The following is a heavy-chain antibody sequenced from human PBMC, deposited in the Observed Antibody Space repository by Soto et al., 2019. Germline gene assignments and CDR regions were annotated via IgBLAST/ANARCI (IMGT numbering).Heavy chain of an antibody. CDR2: ISSRSYTI. D-gene: IGHD6-6*01. J-gene: IGHJ6*02. Sequence: EVQLVESGGGLVQPGGSLRLSCAASGFSFSTYSMNWVRQAPGKGLEWVSYISSRSYTIYYVDSVKGRFTISRDNAKNSLYLQIISLRDEDTAVYYCAGGGSSSDNGMDVWGQGTTVTVSS. V-gene: IGHV3-48*02. CDR1: GFSFSTYS. CDR3: AGGGSSSDNGMDV.